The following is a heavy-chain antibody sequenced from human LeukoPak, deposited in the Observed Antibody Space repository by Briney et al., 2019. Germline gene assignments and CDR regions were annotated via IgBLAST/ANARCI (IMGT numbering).Heavy chain of an antibody. V-gene: IGHV3-66*01. CDR3: ASSPFSTYYFDF. Sequence: PGGSLRLSCAASGFTVSSNYMSWVRQAPGKGLEWVSVIYSDGNTFYADSVKGRFIISRDNSKNTLYLQMNSLRADDTAVYYCASSPFSTYYFDFWGQGALVTV. CDR2: IYSDGNT. J-gene: IGHJ4*02. CDR1: GFTVSSNY.